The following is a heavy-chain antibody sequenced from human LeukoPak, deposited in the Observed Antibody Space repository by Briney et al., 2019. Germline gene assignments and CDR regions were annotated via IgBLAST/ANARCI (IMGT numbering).Heavy chain of an antibody. CDR1: GFTFSDYY. V-gene: IGHV3-11*04. Sequence: GGSLGLSCAASGFTFSDYYMSWIRQAPGKGLEWVSYISSSGSTIYYADSVKGRFTISRDNAKNSLYLQMNSLRAEDTAVYYCASVRFLEWLPIDYWGQGTLVTVSS. CDR3: ASVRFLEWLPIDY. J-gene: IGHJ4*02. CDR2: ISSSGSTI. D-gene: IGHD3-3*01.